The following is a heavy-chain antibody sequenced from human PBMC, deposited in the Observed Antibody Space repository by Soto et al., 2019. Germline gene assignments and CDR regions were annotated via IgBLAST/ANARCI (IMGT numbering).Heavy chain of an antibody. D-gene: IGHD3-22*01. CDR2: ISYDGSNK. J-gene: IGHJ4*02. Sequence: GGSLRLSCAASGFTFSSYGMHWVRQAPGKGLEWVAVISYDGSNKYYADSVKGRFTISRDNSKNTLYLQMNSLRAEDTAVYYCARRRSSGNPGAFDYWGQGTLVTVSS. CDR1: GFTFSSYG. V-gene: IGHV3-30*03. CDR3: ARRRSSGNPGAFDY.